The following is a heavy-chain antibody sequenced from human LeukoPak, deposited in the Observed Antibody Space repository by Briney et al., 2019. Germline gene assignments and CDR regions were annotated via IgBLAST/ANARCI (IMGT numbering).Heavy chain of an antibody. CDR2: ISSSSSYI. V-gene: IGHV3-21*01. CDR1: GFTFSSYS. D-gene: IGHD4-17*01. J-gene: IGHJ4*02. Sequence: GGSLRLSCAASGFTFSSYSMNWVRQAPGKGLEWVSSISSSSSYIYYADSVKGRFTISRDNAKNSLYLQMNSLRAEDTAVYYCARDQYGDPAYYFDYWGQGTLVTVSS. CDR3: ARDQYGDPAYYFDY.